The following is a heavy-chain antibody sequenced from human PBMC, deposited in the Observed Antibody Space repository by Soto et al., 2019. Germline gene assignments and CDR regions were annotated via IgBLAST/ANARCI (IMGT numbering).Heavy chain of an antibody. CDR2: IYYSGST. J-gene: IGHJ4*02. Sequence: PSETLSLTCTVSGGSISSGDYYWSWIRQPPGKGLEWIGYIYYSGSTYYNPSLKSRVTISVDTSKNQFSLKLSSVTAADTAVYYCARASITMVRGVIRGFDYWGQGTLVTVSS. CDR3: ARASITMVRGVIRGFDY. CDR1: GGSISSGDYY. V-gene: IGHV4-30-4*01. D-gene: IGHD3-10*01.